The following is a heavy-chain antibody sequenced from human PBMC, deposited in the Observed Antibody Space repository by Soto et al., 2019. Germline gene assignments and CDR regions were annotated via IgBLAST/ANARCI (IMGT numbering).Heavy chain of an antibody. CDR3: AKDRQRFGELLYENWFDP. CDR2: ISYDGSNK. J-gene: IGHJ5*02. Sequence: SGGSLRLSCAASGFTFSSYGMHWVRQAPGKGLEWVAVISYDGSNKYYADSVKGRFTISRDNSKNTLYLQMNSLRAEDTAVYYCAKDRQRFGELLYENWFDPWGQGTLVTVSS. CDR1: GFTFSSYG. V-gene: IGHV3-30*18. D-gene: IGHD3-10*01.